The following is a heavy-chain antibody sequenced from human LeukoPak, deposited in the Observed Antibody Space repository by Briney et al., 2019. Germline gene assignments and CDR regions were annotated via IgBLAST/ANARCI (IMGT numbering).Heavy chain of an antibody. CDR2: INHSGST. Sequence: SETLSLTCAVYGGSFSGYYWSWIRQPPGKGLEWIGEINHSGSTNYNPSLKSRVTISVDTSKNQFSLKLRSVTAADTAVYFCARRPRNSGSYDGPSGLDYWGQGTRVTVSS. CDR1: GGSFSGYY. V-gene: IGHV4-34*01. D-gene: IGHD1-26*01. J-gene: IGHJ4*02. CDR3: ARRPRNSGSYDGPSGLDY.